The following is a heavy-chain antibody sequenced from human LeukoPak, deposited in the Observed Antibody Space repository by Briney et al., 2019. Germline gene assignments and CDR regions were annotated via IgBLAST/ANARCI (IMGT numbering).Heavy chain of an antibody. J-gene: IGHJ4*02. D-gene: IGHD1-26*01. V-gene: IGHV3-23*01. CDR3: AKPRSGSYDFNY. CDR1: GFTFSSYA. Sequence: GGSLRLSCAASGFTFSSYAMSWVRQAPGKGLEWVSAISGSGGSTYYADSVKGRFTISRDNSKNTLYLQMNSLRAEDTAVYYYAKPRSGSYDFNYWGQGTLVTVSS. CDR2: ISGSGGST.